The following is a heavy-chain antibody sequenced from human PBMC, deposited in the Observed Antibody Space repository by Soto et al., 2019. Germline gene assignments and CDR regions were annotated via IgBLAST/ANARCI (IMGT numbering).Heavy chain of an antibody. Sequence: ASVKVSCKASGYTFTGYWMHWVRQAPGQGLEWVGWINPYSGDTDSAQKFQGRVTLTRDTAISTAYMELSSLRSDDTTVYYCAREQYYDSNPKDTYWGQGTLVTVSS. CDR1: GYTFTGYW. CDR2: INPYSGDT. CDR3: AREQYYDSNPKDTY. D-gene: IGHD3-22*01. V-gene: IGHV1-2*02. J-gene: IGHJ1*01.